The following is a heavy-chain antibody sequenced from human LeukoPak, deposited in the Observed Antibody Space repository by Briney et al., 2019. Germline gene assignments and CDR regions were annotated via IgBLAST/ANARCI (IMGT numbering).Heavy chain of an antibody. V-gene: IGHV6-1*01. CDR1: GDSVSSNSAA. Sequence: SQTLSLTCAISGDSVSSNSAAWNWIRQSPSRGLEWLGRTYYRSKWYNDYALSVKSRITINPDTSKNQFTLQLNSVTPEDTAVYYCARGNEAVAGTVIDYWGQGTLVTVSS. CDR2: TYYRSKWYN. CDR3: ARGNEAVAGTVIDY. J-gene: IGHJ4*02. D-gene: IGHD6-19*01.